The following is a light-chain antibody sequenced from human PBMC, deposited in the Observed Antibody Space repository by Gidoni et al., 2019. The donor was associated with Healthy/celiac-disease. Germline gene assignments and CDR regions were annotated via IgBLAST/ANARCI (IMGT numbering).Light chain of an antibody. CDR1: QSVSSSY. Sequence: EIVLTQSPGTLSLSPGERATLSCRASQSVSSSYLAWYLQQPGQAPRLLIYGASSRATGIPDRFSGSGSGTYFTLTISRLEPEDFAVYYCQQYGSSPAITFGQXTRLEIK. CDR3: QQYGSSPAIT. V-gene: IGKV3-20*01. J-gene: IGKJ5*01. CDR2: GAS.